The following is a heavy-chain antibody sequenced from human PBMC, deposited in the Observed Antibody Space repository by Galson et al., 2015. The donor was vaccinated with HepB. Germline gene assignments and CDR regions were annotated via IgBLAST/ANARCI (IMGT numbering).Heavy chain of an antibody. J-gene: IGHJ6*03. CDR1: GFTVSSNY. CDR3: ARLPMVQGVIFYYYYMDV. Sequence: SLRLSCAASGFTVSSNYMSWVRQAPGKGLEWVANIKQDGSEKYYVDSVKGRFTISRDNAKNSLYLQMNSLRAEDTAVYYCARLPMVQGVIFYYYYMDVWGKGTTVTVSS. CDR2: IKQDGSEK. V-gene: IGHV3-7*01. D-gene: IGHD3-10*01.